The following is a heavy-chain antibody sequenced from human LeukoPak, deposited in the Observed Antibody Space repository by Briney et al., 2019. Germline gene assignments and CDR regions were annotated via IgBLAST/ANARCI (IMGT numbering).Heavy chain of an antibody. V-gene: IGHV4-31*03. CDR3: ARGSPWFGYLDY. CDR2: IYYSGST. J-gene: IGHJ4*02. CDR1: GGSISSGGYY. D-gene: IGHD3-10*01. Sequence: PSGTLSLTCTVSGGSISSGGYYWSWIRQHPGKGLEWIGYIYYSGSTYYNPSLKSRVTISVDTSKNQFSLKLSSVTAADTAVYYCARGSPWFGYLDYWGQGTLVTVSS.